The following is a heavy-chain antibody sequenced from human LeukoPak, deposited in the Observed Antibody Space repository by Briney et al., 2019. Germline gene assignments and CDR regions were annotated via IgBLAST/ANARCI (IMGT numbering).Heavy chain of an antibody. CDR2: ISGDGNTI. Sequence: GGSLRLSCAASGFFFSDYQMSWIRQAPGKGLEWVSCISGDGNTIFYTDSVKGRFTISRDNAKNSLYLQMNNLRAEDTAMYYCARYPRGLDYWGQGALVTVSS. CDR3: ARYPRGLDY. CDR1: GFFFSDYQ. D-gene: IGHD3-10*01. J-gene: IGHJ4*02. V-gene: IGHV3-11*01.